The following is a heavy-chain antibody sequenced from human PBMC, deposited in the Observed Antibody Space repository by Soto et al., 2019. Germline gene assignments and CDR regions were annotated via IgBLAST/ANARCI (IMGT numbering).Heavy chain of an antibody. V-gene: IGHV1-69*01. J-gene: IGHJ4*02. CDR1: GGTFSSYA. CDR2: IIPIFGTA. CDR3: AREGVGATPEWYYLDY. Sequence: QVQLVQSGAEVKKPGSSVKVSCKASGGTFSSYAISWVRQAPGQGLEWMGGIIPIFGTANYAQKFQGRVTITADESTSTAHMELSSLRSEDTAVYYCAREGVGATPEWYYLDYWGQGTLVTVSS. D-gene: IGHD1-26*01.